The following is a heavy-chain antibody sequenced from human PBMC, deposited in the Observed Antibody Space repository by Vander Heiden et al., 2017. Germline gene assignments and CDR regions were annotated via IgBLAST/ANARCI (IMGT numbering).Heavy chain of an antibody. CDR3: ARVRGSYSGYTGGYYYYGMDV. D-gene: IGHD5-12*01. CDR1: GDSVSSNSAA. J-gene: IGHJ6*02. CDR2: TYYRSKWYN. Sequence: QVQLQQSGPGLVKPSQTLSLTCAISGDSVSSNSAAWNWIGQSPSRGFEWLGRTYYRSKWYNDYAVSVKSRITINPDTSKNQFSLQLNSVTPEDTAVYYCARVRGSYSGYTGGYYYYGMDVWGQGTTVTVSS. V-gene: IGHV6-1*01.